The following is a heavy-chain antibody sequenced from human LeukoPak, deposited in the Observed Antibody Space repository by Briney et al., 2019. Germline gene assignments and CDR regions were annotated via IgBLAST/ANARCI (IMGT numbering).Heavy chain of an antibody. V-gene: IGHV4-38-2*02. CDR2: INPSGST. CDR1: DYSISGASY. Sequence: PSETLSLTCTVSDYSISGASYWVWSRQSPGKGLEWIGSINPSGSTYYNPSLRSRVTISVDTSNNQFSLELNSVTAADTAFYHCVRANNFGGSGYYYVFFDYWGQGTLVTVSS. D-gene: IGHD3-22*01. CDR3: VRANNFGGSGYYYVFFDY. J-gene: IGHJ4*02.